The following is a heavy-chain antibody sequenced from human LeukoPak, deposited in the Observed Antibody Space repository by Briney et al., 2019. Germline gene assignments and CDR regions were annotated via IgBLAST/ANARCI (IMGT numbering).Heavy chain of an antibody. J-gene: IGHJ4*02. D-gene: IGHD6-13*01. V-gene: IGHV3-30*18. CDR1: GFTFSNYV. CDR3: AKARVGVTSSSWYALGGGVFDY. Sequence: PGGSLRLSCAASGFTFSNYVMQWVRQAPGKGLEWVALIAHDGSNKYYADSVKGRFTISRDNSKNTLYLQMNSLRPEDTAVYYCAKARVGVTSSSWYALGGGVFDYWGQGTLVTVSS. CDR2: IAHDGSNK.